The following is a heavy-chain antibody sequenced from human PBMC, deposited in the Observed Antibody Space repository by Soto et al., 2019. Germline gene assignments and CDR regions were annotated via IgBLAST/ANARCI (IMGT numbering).Heavy chain of an antibody. CDR2: IYSGGST. V-gene: IGHV3-53*01. J-gene: IGHJ6*02. Sequence: GGSLRLSCAASGFTVSSNYMSWVRQAPGKGLEWVSVIYSGGSTYYADSVKGRFTISRDNSKNTLYLQMNSLRAEDTAVYYCARHLAAAGIFYYYYGMDVWGQGTTVTVSS. CDR1: GFTVSSNY. D-gene: IGHD6-13*01. CDR3: ARHLAAAGIFYYYYGMDV.